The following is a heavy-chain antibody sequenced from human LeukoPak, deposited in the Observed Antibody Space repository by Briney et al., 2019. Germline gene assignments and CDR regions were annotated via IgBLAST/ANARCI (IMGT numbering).Heavy chain of an antibody. CDR1: GGSISSSSYY. Sequence: PSETLSLTCTVSGGSISSSSYYWAWIRQPPGKGLEWIGNIYFSGSAYYSPFLKSRVTMSVDTSKNQYSLKLSSVTAADTAVYYCARAFRARYFDLWGRGTLVTVSS. CDR2: IYFSGSA. D-gene: IGHD2/OR15-2a*01. CDR3: ARAFRARYFDL. V-gene: IGHV4-39*01. J-gene: IGHJ2*01.